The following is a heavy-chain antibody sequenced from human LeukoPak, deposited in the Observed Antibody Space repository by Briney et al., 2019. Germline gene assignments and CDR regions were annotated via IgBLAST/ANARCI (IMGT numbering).Heavy chain of an antibody. V-gene: IGHV3-49*04. D-gene: IGHD2-8*02. Sequence: GGSLRLSCTASGFTFGDYAMSWVRQAPGKGLEWVGFIRSKAYGGTTEYAASVKGRFTISRDDSKSIAYLKMNSLKADDTAVYFCTTVTVCTGSSCPGAFDHWGQGTVVTVSS. CDR1: GFTFGDYA. CDR2: IRSKAYGGTT. CDR3: TTVTVCTGSSCPGAFDH. J-gene: IGHJ4*02.